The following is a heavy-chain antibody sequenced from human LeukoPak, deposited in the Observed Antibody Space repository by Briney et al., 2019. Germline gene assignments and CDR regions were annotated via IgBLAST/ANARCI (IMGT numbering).Heavy chain of an antibody. D-gene: IGHD1-26*01. V-gene: IGHV1-8*02. J-gene: IGHJ4*02. CDR2: MNPNSGNT. CDR3: ARGSGGSYDY. Sequence: ASVKVSCKSSGYRFSNYDINWVRRATGQGLEWMGWMNPNSGNTGYAQKFQGRVTMTRNTSISTAYMELSSLRSEDTAVYYCARGSGGSYDYWGQGTLVTVSS. CDR1: GYRFSNYD.